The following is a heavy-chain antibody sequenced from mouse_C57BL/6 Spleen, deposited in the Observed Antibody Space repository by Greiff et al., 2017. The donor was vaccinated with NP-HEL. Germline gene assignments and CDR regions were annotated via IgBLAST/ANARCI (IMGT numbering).Heavy chain of an antibody. V-gene: IGHV1-69*01. D-gene: IGHD2-1*01. CDR2: IDPSDSYT. CDR1: GYTFTSYW. CDR3: ARGHGNYDGNFDY. J-gene: IGHJ2*01. Sequence: VQLQQPGAELVMPGASVKLSCKASGYTFTSYWMHWVKQRPGQGLEWIGEIDPSDSYTNYNQKFKGKSTLTVDKSSSTAYMQLSSLTSEDSAVYYCARGHGNYDGNFDYWGQGTTLTVSS.